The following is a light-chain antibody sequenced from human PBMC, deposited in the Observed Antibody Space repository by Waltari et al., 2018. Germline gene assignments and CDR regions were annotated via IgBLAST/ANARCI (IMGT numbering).Light chain of an antibody. CDR2: EVS. CDR3: SSYAGSNNLGV. J-gene: IGLJ1*01. CDR1: SSDVGGDNY. Sequence: QSALTQPPSASASPGQALTISCTGTSSDVGGDNYVSWYQQHPGKAPKFMIYEVSKRPSGVPDRFSGSKSGNTASLTVSGLQAEDEADYYCSSYAGSNNLGVFGTGTKVTVL. V-gene: IGLV2-8*01.